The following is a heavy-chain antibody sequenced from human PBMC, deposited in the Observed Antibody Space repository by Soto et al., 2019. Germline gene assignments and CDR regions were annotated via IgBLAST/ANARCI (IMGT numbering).Heavy chain of an antibody. D-gene: IGHD2-2*01. J-gene: IGHJ4*02. CDR2: IYYSGST. V-gene: IGHV4-39*01. CDR3: ARHRRALPAAPGRYDC. CDR1: GGSISSSSYY. Sequence: QLQLQESGPGLVKPSETLSLTCTVSGGSISSSSYYWGWIRQPPGKGLEWIGSIYYSGSTYYNTSLKSRVTLSVDTSKNQFSLKLSSVTAADTAVYYCARHRRALPAAPGRYDCWGQGTLVTVSS.